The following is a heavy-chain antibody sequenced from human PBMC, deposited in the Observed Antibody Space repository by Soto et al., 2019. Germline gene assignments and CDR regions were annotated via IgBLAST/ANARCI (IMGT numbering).Heavy chain of an antibody. V-gene: IGHV3-49*04. CDR2: IRRNAYGGTT. CDR1: GFAFGDYA. Sequence: SGWSLRLSCTTSGFAFGDYALSWVRQAPGKGLEWVGFIRRNAYGGTTDYAASVKGRFTISRDDSKSIAYLQMNSLRTEDTVLDYCNRASSLDFNFWGQGTLVTVSS. CDR3: NRASSLDFNF. D-gene: IGHD3-16*01. J-gene: IGHJ4*02.